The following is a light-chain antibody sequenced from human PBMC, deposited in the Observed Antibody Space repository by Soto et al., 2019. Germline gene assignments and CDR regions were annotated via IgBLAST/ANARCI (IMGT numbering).Light chain of an antibody. CDR1: QDISNY. CDR3: QHYDKLT. J-gene: IGKJ3*01. Sequence: DIQMTQSPSSLSASVGDRVTITCQAGQDISNYLNWYQQKPGKAPKLLIYDASNLETGAPSRFSGSGSGTDFTFTISILQPEDIATYYCQHYDKLTLGPGTKVDIK. V-gene: IGKV1-33*01. CDR2: DAS.